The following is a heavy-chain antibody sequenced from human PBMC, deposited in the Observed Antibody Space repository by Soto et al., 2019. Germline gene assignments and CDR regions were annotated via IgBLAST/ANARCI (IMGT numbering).Heavy chain of an antibody. V-gene: IGHV3-11*05. CDR2: ISSSSSYT. CDR3: ARGPSPGSSWAFDF. J-gene: IGHJ4*02. Sequence: QVQLVESGGGLVKPGGSLRLSCAASGFTFNDYYMSWIRQAPGKGLEWVSYISSSSSYTNYADSVKGRFTISRDNAKNSLYLKMNSLRAEDTAVYYCARGPSPGSSWAFDFWGQGTLVTVSS. CDR1: GFTFNDYY. D-gene: IGHD6-13*01.